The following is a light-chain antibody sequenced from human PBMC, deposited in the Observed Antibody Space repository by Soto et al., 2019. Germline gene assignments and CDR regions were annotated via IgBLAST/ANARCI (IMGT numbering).Light chain of an antibody. Sequence: QAVVTQEPSLTVSPGGTVTLTCGSSTGAVTSGHYPYWFQQKPGQAPRTLIYDTSNKHSWTPARFSGSLLGGKAALTLSGAQPEDEDEYYCLLSYSGVPVVFGGGTKVTVL. CDR2: DTS. CDR3: LLSYSGVPVV. CDR1: TGAVTSGHY. J-gene: IGLJ2*01. V-gene: IGLV7-46*01.